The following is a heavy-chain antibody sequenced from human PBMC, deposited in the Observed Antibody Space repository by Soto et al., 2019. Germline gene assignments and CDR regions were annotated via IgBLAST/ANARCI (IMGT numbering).Heavy chain of an antibody. CDR1: GYTFTSYG. V-gene: IGHV1-18*01. CDR3: ARVGVEDIVVVPAAISWGDYYHYYYMDV. D-gene: IGHD2-2*02. Sequence: ASVKVSCKASGYTFTSYGISWVRQAPGQGLEWMGWISAYNGNTNYAQKLQGRVTMTTDTSTSTAYMELRSLRSDDTAVYYCARVGVEDIVVVPAAISWGDYYHYYYMDVWGKGTTVTVSS. CDR2: ISAYNGNT. J-gene: IGHJ6*03.